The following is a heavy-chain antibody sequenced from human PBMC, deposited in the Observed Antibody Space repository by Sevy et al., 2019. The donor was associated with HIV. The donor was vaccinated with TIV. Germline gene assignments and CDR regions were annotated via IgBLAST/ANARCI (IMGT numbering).Heavy chain of an antibody. D-gene: IGHD6-6*01. J-gene: IGHJ4*02. V-gene: IGHV3-48*02. CDR1: GFTFSSYS. CDR2: ISSNGFTI. CDR3: ASWGREYSTSRGDY. Sequence: GGSLRLSCAAAGFTFSSYSMNWVRQAPGKGLQWVSYISSNGFTIYYANSVKGRFTMSRDNAKNSLYLQMSSLRDEDTAVYYCASWGREYSTSRGDYWGQGTLVTVSS.